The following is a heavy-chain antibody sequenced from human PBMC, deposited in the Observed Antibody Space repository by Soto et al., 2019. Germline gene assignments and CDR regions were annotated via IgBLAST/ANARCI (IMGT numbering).Heavy chain of an antibody. J-gene: IGHJ4*02. Sequence: PSETLSLTCAVSGGSISSGDYCWSWIRQPPGKGLEWIGSIYYSGSTYYNPSLKSRVTISVDTSKNQFSLKLNSVTAADTAVYYCASRHSSPYFDYWGQGTLVTVS. CDR1: GGSISSGDYC. V-gene: IGHV4-30-4*01. D-gene: IGHD6-13*01. CDR3: ASRHSSPYFDY. CDR2: IYYSGST.